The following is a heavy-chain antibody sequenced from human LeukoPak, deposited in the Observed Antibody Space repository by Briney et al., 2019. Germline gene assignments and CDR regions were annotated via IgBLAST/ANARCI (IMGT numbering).Heavy chain of an antibody. J-gene: IGHJ4*02. V-gene: IGHV3-74*01. CDR3: AREIAAGLIY. Sequence: PGGSLRLSCAARGCTFSSYWMQWVGQAPGKGLVWVSRINSDGSSTSYADSVKGRFTISRDNAKNTLYLQMNSLRAEDTAVYYCAREIAAGLIYWGQGTLVTVSS. CDR1: GCTFSSYW. CDR2: INSDGSST. D-gene: IGHD2-21*01.